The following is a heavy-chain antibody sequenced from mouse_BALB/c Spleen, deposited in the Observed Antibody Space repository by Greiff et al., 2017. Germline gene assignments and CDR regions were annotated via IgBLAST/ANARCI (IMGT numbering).Heavy chain of an antibody. Sequence: EVKLMESGGDLVKPGGSLKLSCAASGFTFSSYGMSWVRQTPDKRLEWVATISSGGSYTYYPDSVKGRFTISRDNAKNTLYLQMSSLKSEDTAMYYCARPNPYAMDYWGQGTSVTVSS. CDR1: GFTFSSYG. V-gene: IGHV5-6*01. CDR2: ISSGGSYT. J-gene: IGHJ4*01. CDR3: ARPNPYAMDY.